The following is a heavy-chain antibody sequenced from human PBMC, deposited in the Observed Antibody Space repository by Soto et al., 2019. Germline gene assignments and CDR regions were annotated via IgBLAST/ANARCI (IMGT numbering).Heavy chain of an antibody. CDR3: ARAREIIITSFGYGMDV. V-gene: IGHV1-2*02. D-gene: IGHD3-3*01. Sequence: QVQLVQSGTEVKKPGASVKVSCKASGYTFSDYYIHWVRRAPGQGLEWMGWINPKSGGTNYAQKFQGSVTMTRDTSISTAYMELSRLRSDDTAVYYCARAREIIITSFGYGMDVWGQGTTVTVSS. CDR2: INPKSGGT. CDR1: GYTFSDYY. J-gene: IGHJ6*02.